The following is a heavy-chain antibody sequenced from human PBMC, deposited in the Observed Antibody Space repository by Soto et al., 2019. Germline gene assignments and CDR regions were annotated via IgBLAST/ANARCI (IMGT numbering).Heavy chain of an antibody. V-gene: IGHV3-30*18. J-gene: IGHJ6*02. CDR2: ISYDGSNK. CDR3: AKEEYYYDSSGYYPPTGYYGMDV. Sequence: GGSLRLSCAASGFTFSSYGMHWVRQAPGKGLEWVAVISYDGSNKYYADSVKGRFTISRDNSKNTLYLQMNSLRAEDTAVYYCAKEEYYYDSSGYYPPTGYYGMDVWGQGTTVTVSS. CDR1: GFTFSSYG. D-gene: IGHD3-22*01.